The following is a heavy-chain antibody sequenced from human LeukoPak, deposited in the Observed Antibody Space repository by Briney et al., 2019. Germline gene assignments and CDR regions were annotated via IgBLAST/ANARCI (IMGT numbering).Heavy chain of an antibody. J-gene: IGHJ4*02. V-gene: IGHV3-48*03. CDR1: GFTFSSYE. D-gene: IGHD3-10*02. CDR2: ISSSGSTI. Sequence: AGGSLRLSCAASGFTFSSYEINWVRQAPGKGLEWVSYISSSGSTIYYADSVKGRFTISRDNAKNSLYLQMNSLRAEDTAVYYCAELGITMIGGVWGQGTLVTVSS. CDR3: AELGITMIGGV.